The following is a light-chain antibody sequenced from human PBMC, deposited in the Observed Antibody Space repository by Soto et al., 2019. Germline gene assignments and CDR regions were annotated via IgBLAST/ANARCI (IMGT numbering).Light chain of an antibody. Sequence: QSALTQPASVSGSPGESITISCTGTSSDVGNYNYVSWYQQHPGKAPKLMIYDVSNRPSGVSNRFSGSKSGNTASLTISGLQADDEAVYYCSSYTSTGSLFGGGTKLTVL. CDR2: DVS. CDR3: SSYTSTGSL. V-gene: IGLV2-14*03. CDR1: SSDVGNYNY. J-gene: IGLJ2*01.